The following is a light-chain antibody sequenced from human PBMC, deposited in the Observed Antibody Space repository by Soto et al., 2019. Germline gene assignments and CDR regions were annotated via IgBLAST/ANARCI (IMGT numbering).Light chain of an antibody. CDR3: QQLRSYPST. CDR1: LSVTGRS. CDR2: GAS. J-gene: IGKJ4*01. V-gene: IGKV3-20*01. Sequence: ESVLRQSPGTLSLSPGDRATLSCRASLSVTGRSLAWYQQKPGQAPRLLIYGASTRATGIPARFSGSGSGTDFTLTISGLQPEDFAAYYCQQLRSYPSTFGGGTKV.